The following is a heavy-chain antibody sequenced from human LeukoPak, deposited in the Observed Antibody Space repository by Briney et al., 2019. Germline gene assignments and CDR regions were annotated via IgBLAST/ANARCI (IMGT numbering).Heavy chain of an antibody. CDR2: ITGSGGAT. CDR1: GFTFSSYA. J-gene: IGHJ4*02. Sequence: GGSLRLSCAASGFTFSSYAMSWVRQAPGKGLEWVSAITGSGGATYYADSVKGRFTISRDNSKNTLYLQMNSLRAEDTAVFYRAKGIVSGGRVYFDYWGQGTLVTVSS. V-gene: IGHV3-23*01. CDR3: AKGIVSGGRVYFDY. D-gene: IGHD2-15*01.